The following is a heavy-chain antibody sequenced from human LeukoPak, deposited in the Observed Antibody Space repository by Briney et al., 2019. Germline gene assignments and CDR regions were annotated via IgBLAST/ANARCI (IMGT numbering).Heavy chain of an antibody. CDR1: GLTFSNYG. Sequence: PGGSLRLSCAVSGLTFSNYGMHWVRQAPGKGLEWVAFIRYDGNKKYYADSVKGRFTISRDNSKNTLYLQMNSLRGEDTAVYYCAKKKERQETRSYFDYWGQGTLVTVSS. V-gene: IGHV3-30*02. CDR3: AKKKERQETRSYFDY. J-gene: IGHJ4*02. D-gene: IGHD3-10*01. CDR2: IRYDGNKK.